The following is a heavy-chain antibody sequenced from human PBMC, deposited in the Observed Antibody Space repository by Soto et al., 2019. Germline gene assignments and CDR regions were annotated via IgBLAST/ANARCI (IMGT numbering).Heavy chain of an antibody. CDR2: INHSGST. J-gene: IGHJ4*02. Sequence: SETLSLTCAVYGGSFSGYYSSWIRQPPGKGLEWIGEINHSGSTNYNPSLKSRVTISVDTSKNQFSLKLSSVTAADTAVYYCARHPYDFWSGYKRYYFDYWGQGTMVTVYS. D-gene: IGHD3-3*01. V-gene: IGHV4-34*01. CDR1: GGSFSGYY. CDR3: ARHPYDFWSGYKRYYFDY.